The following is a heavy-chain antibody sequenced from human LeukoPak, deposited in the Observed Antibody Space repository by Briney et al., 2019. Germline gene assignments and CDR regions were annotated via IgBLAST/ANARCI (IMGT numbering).Heavy chain of an antibody. J-gene: IGHJ4*02. Sequence: SETLSLTCTVSGGSISSYYWSWIRQPPGKGLEWIGYIYYSGSTNYNPSLKSRVTISVDTSKNQFSLKLSSVTAADTAVYYCARGLNPTDSSGYYYWGQGTLVTVSS. CDR2: IYYSGST. D-gene: IGHD3-22*01. V-gene: IGHV4-59*12. CDR1: GGSISSYY. CDR3: ARGLNPTDSSGYYY.